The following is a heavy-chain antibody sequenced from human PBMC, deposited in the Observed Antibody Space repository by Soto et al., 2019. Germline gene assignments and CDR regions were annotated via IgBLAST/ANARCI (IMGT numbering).Heavy chain of an antibody. CDR3: VRGATTTVLFEAFDL. V-gene: IGHV3-33*03. D-gene: IGHD1-1*01. CDR1: GFTFGTYG. CDR2: IWDDGREK. Sequence: VGSLRVSCAASGFTFGTYGMHWVRQAPGKGQEPVSFIWDDGREKYYADPVEGSFRISRDHSKNTMNLQVKRLRPEDTALYYCVRGATTTVLFEAFDLWGRGTMVTVSS. J-gene: IGHJ3*01.